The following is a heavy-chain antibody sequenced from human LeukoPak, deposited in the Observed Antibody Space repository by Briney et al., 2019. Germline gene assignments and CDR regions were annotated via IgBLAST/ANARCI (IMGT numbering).Heavy chain of an antibody. Sequence: ASVTVSCKASGYTFTTYGFSWVRQAPGQGLEWMGWISAYNGNTNYAQKVQGRVTMTTDTSTNTAYMELRSLRSDDTAVYYCARDYGSGNHRFDYWGQGTLVTVSS. D-gene: IGHD3-10*01. CDR3: ARDYGSGNHRFDY. V-gene: IGHV1-18*01. CDR1: GYTFTTYG. CDR2: ISAYNGNT. J-gene: IGHJ4*02.